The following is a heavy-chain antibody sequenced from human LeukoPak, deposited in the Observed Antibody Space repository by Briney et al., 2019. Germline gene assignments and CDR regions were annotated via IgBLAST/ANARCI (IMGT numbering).Heavy chain of an antibody. V-gene: IGHV4-59*08. CDR3: ARASRYQLLFDY. D-gene: IGHD2-2*01. Sequence: SETLSLTCTVPGGSISSYYWSWIRQPPGKGLEWIGYIYYSGSTYYNPSLKSRVTISVDTSKNQFSLKLSSVTAADTAVYYCARASRYQLLFDYWGQGTLVTVSS. J-gene: IGHJ4*02. CDR2: IYYSGST. CDR1: GGSISSYY.